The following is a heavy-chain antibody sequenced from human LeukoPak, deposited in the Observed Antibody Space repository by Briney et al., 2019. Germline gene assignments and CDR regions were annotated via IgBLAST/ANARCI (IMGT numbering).Heavy chain of an antibody. CDR3: LAGYYYYYMDV. Sequence: GGSLRLSCAASGFTFNNYWMHWVRQAPGKGLVWVARTNTHGTGANYADSVKGRFIISRDNANNTLYLRMNGLRDEDTGVYYALAGYYYYYMDVWGKGTTVTVSS. V-gene: IGHV3-74*01. CDR2: TNTHGTGA. D-gene: IGHD6-13*01. J-gene: IGHJ6*03. CDR1: GFTFNNYW.